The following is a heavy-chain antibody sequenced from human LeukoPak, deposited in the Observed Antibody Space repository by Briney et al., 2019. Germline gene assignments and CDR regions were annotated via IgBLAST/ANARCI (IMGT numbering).Heavy chain of an antibody. J-gene: IGHJ4*02. CDR3: ARGPTTVTRAFDY. V-gene: IGHV4-4*07. CDR1: GGSISIYY. Sequence: SETLSLTCTVSGGSISIYYWSWIRQPAGKGLEWIGRIYTSGSTNYNPSLKNRVTMSVDTSKNQFSLKLSSVTAADTAVYYCARGPTTVTRAFDYWGQGTLVTVSS. CDR2: IYTSGST. D-gene: IGHD4-17*01.